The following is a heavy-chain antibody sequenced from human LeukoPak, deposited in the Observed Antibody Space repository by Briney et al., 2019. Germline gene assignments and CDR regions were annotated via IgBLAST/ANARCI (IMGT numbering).Heavy chain of an antibody. CDR1: GGSISSGGYY. CDR3: ARSRGESYGDYVIWFDP. Sequence: ASETLSLTCTVSGGSISSGGYYWSWIRQHPGKGLEWIGYIYYSGSTYYNPSLKSRVTISVDTSKNQFSLKLSSVTAADTAVYYCARSRGESYGDYVIWFDPWGQGTLVTVSS. V-gene: IGHV4-31*03. J-gene: IGHJ5*02. D-gene: IGHD4-17*01. CDR2: IYYSGST.